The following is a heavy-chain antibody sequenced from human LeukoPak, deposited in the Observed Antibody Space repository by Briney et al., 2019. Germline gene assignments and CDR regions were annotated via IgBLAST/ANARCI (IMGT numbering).Heavy chain of an antibody. CDR1: GFTFSDYC. J-gene: IGHJ4*02. CDR3: ARGYGDYGVGLDYFDY. D-gene: IGHD4-17*01. V-gene: IGHV3-11*06. Sequence: GGSLRLSCAASGFTFSDYCMTWIRQAPGKGLEWVSSISSSSSYIYYADSVKGRFTISRDNAKNSLYLQMNSLRAEDTAVYYCARGYGDYGVGLDYFDYWGQGTLVTVSS. CDR2: ISSSSSYI.